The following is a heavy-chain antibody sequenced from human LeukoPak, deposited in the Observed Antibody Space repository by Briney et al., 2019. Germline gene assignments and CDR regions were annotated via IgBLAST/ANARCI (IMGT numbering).Heavy chain of an antibody. CDR2: IWYDGSNK. V-gene: IGHV3-33*01. CDR3: ARDLGSDILTGNFDY. D-gene: IGHD3-9*01. CDR1: GFTFSSYG. Sequence: GGSLRLSWAAYGFTFSSYGRQWVRQARGKGLEWVAVIWYDGSNKYYADSVNGRFTISRDNSNNPLYLQMNSLRAEDTAVYYCARDLGSDILTGNFDYWGQGTLVTVSS. J-gene: IGHJ4*02.